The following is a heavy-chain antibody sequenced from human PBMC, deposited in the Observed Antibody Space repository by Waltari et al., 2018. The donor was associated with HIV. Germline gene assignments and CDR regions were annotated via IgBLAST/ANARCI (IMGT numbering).Heavy chain of an antibody. D-gene: IGHD3-9*01. Sequence: QVQLQQWGAGLLKPSETLSLTCAVYGGSFSGYYWSWIRQPPGKGLEWIGEINHSGSTNYNPSLKSRVTISVDTSKNQFSLKLSSVTAADTAVYYCARGNYDILTGYYNGGFDYWGQGTLVTVSS. V-gene: IGHV4-34*01. CDR2: INHSGST. CDR1: GGSFSGYY. J-gene: IGHJ4*02. CDR3: ARGNYDILTGYYNGGFDY.